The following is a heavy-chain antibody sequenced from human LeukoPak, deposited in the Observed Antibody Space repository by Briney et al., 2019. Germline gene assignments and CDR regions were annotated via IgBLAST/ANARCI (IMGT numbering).Heavy chain of an antibody. CDR1: GSTFNSYG. V-gene: IGHV3-33*06. J-gene: IGHJ4*02. CDR3: AKRGIVIRAVIIIGFRKEAYYFDY. CDR2: IWNDGSNK. Sequence: PGESLRLSWAASGSTFNSYGMHWDRHAPGKGLEWVSIIWNDGSNKYYADSVKGRVTISRDNSRNTLYLQMNSLRAEDTAVYYCAKRGIVIRAVIIIGFRKEAYYFDYWGQGILVTVSS. D-gene: IGHD3-10*01.